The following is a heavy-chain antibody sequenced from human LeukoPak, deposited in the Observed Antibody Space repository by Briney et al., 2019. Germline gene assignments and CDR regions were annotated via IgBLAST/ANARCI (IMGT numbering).Heavy chain of an antibody. Sequence: PSETLSLTCTVSGGSISSYYWSWIRQSPGKGLEWIGYIYYSGSTNYNPSLKSRVTMSVDTSKNQFSLKLSSVTAADTAVYYCARGRREYSTPFDYWGQGTLVTVSS. CDR3: ARGRREYSTPFDY. CDR2: IYYSGST. CDR1: GGSISSYY. V-gene: IGHV4-59*01. D-gene: IGHD4-11*01. J-gene: IGHJ4*02.